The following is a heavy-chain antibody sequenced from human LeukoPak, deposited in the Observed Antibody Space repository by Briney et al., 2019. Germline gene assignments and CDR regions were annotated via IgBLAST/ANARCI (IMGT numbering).Heavy chain of an antibody. J-gene: IGHJ4*02. Sequence: GGSLRLTCAPSGFTFNNYVMTWVRQAPGKGLEWVSTISGSGGATYYANSVQGRFTISRDNSKNTLNLQMSSLRAEGTAVYYCAKTGSEDGYSVHFDLWGQGTLVTVSS. V-gene: IGHV3-23*01. D-gene: IGHD5-24*01. CDR2: ISGSGGAT. CDR3: AKTGSEDGYSVHFDL. CDR1: GFTFNNYV.